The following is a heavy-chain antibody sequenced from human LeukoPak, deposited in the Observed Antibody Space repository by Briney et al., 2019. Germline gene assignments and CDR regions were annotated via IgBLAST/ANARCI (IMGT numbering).Heavy chain of an antibody. V-gene: IGHV3-23*01. J-gene: IGHJ4*02. CDR3: AKAHGPIWAPYYFDY. D-gene: IGHD3-16*01. Sequence: GGSLRLSCAASGFTFNIYPMSWVRQAPGKGLEWVSVISGSDGSTYYADSVKGRFTISRDNSKNTLYLQMNSLRVEDTAVYFCAKAHGPIWAPYYFDYWGQGTLVTVSS. CDR1: GFTFNIYP. CDR2: ISGSDGST.